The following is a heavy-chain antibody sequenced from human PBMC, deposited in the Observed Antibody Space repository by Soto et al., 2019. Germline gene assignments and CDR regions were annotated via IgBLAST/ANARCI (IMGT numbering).Heavy chain of an antibody. V-gene: IGHV4-59*01. J-gene: IGHJ4*02. CDR2: IYYSGST. CDR1: GGSISSYY. Sequence: PSETLSLTCTVSGGSISSYYWSWIRQPPGKGLEWIGYIYYSGSTNYNPSLKSRVTISVDTSKNQFSLKLSSVTAADTAVYYCARVTNSGGNFDYWGQGTLVTVST. D-gene: IGHD4-17*01. CDR3: ARVTNSGGNFDY.